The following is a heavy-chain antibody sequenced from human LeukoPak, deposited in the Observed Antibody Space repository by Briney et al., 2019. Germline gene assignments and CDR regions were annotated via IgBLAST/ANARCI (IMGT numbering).Heavy chain of an antibody. CDR2: INHSGST. J-gene: IGHJ4*02. Sequence: SETLSLTCAVYGGSFSGYYWSWIRQPPGKGLEWIGEINHSGSTNYNPSLKSRVTISVDTSKNQFSLKLSSVTAADTAVYYCARDPRYSSSWYHDYWGQGTLVTVSS. CDR1: GGSFSGYY. V-gene: IGHV4-34*01. D-gene: IGHD6-13*01. CDR3: ARDPRYSSSWYHDY.